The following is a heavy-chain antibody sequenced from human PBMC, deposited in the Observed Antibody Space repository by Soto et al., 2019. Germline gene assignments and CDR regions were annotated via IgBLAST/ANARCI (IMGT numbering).Heavy chain of an antibody. D-gene: IGHD2-15*01. V-gene: IGHV3-30*18. CDR3: VKEGHALYGSPNYGDDLLF. CDR1: GFIFSTHG. Sequence: VESGGGVVQPGTSLTLSCAGSGFIFSTHGIHWVRQAPGKPLEWVGLISADGSDRFYGASVKGRFAFSRDNSKNKVSLQMKRLRPDDTAVYYCVKEGHALYGSPNYGDDLLFWGRGTLVTVSS. CDR2: ISADGSDR. J-gene: IGHJ4*02.